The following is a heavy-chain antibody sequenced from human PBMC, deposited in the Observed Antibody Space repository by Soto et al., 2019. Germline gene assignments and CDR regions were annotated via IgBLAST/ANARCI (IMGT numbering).Heavy chain of an antibody. CDR2: IKQDGSEK. D-gene: IGHD5-18*01. CDR3: ARDLLGTGCSYGDY. Sequence: GGSLRLSCAASGFTFSSYWMSWVRQAPGKGLEWVANIKQDGSEKYYVDSVKGRFTISRDNAKNSLYLQMNSLRAEDTAVYYCARDLLGTGCSYGDYWGQGTLVTVSS. J-gene: IGHJ4*02. V-gene: IGHV3-7*01. CDR1: GFTFSSYW.